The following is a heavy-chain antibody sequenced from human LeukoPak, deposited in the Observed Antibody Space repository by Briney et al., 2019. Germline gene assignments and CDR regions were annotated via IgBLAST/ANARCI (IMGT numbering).Heavy chain of an antibody. CDR1: GFTFSSYA. CDR3: ARRWSFDH. V-gene: IGHV3-30*04. Sequence: PGGSLRLSCAASGFTFSSYAMHWVRQAPGKGLEWVAVISYDGSNKYYADSVKGRFTISRDNSKNTLYLQMNSLRVEDTAVYYCARRWSFDHWGQGTLVTASS. J-gene: IGHJ4*02. CDR2: ISYDGSNK. D-gene: IGHD6-13*01.